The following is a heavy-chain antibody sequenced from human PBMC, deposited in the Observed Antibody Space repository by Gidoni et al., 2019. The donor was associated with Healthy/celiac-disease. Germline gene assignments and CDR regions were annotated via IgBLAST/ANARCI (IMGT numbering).Heavy chain of an antibody. CDR3: AILLGTSLHKGGDAFDI. V-gene: IGHV3-23*01. D-gene: IGHD2-2*01. CDR2: ISGSGGST. Sequence: EVQLLESGGGLVQPGGSLRLSCAASGFTFSSYAMSWVRQAPGKGLEWVSAISGSGGSTYYADSVKGRFTISRDNSKNTLYLQMNSLRAEDTAVYYCAILLGTSLHKGGDAFDIWGQGTMVTVSS. CDR1: GFTFSSYA. J-gene: IGHJ3*02.